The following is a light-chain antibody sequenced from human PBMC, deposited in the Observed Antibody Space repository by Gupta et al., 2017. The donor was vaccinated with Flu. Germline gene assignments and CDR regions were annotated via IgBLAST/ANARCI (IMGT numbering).Light chain of an antibody. CDR3: QSYDSSKSRV. J-gene: IGLJ3*02. V-gene: IGLV6-57*03. CDR1: RGSIASNY. Sequence: NFMLTQPHSVSESPGKTVTISCTRSRGSIASNYVQWYQQRPGSAPTTVIYEDNQRPSGVPDRFSGSIDSSSNSASLTISGLKTEDEADYYCQSYDSSKSRVFGGGTKLTVL. CDR2: EDN.